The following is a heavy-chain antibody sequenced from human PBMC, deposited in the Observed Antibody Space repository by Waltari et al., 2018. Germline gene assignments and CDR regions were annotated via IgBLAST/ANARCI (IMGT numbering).Heavy chain of an antibody. Sequence: VQLEEFGGGVVQPGGPLTLHCAASGFTSSNFGLHWARQAPGKGLEWLTFIRYDGNNKYHADSVKGRFIISRDNSKNTLYLQINSLRADDTATYYCVKDGDFFVPGYDAFDVWGQGTMVTVSS. CDR3: VKDGDFFVPGYDAFDV. D-gene: IGHD4-17*01. J-gene: IGHJ3*01. CDR1: GFTSSNFG. V-gene: IGHV3-30*02. CDR2: IRYDGNNK.